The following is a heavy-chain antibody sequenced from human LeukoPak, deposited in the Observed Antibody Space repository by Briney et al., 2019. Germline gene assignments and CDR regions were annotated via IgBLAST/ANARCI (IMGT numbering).Heavy chain of an antibody. Sequence: SETLSLTCAVYGGSFSSYYWSWIRQPPGKGLEWIGEINHRGATNYNPSLKSRVTISVDTSKNQLSLKLSSVTAADTAVYYCARISSSVGIPHFDYWGQGTLVTVSS. CDR1: GGSFSSYY. D-gene: IGHD1-14*01. V-gene: IGHV4-34*01. J-gene: IGHJ4*02. CDR2: INHRGAT. CDR3: ARISSSVGIPHFDY.